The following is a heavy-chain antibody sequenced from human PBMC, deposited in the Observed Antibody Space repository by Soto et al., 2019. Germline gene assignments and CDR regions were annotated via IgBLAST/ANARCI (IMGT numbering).Heavy chain of an antibody. CDR3: VKKSCSHTRCYTGWFFDL. J-gene: IGHJ2*01. Sequence: LSCEASGFIFEDYDMHWVRQPPGKGLQWVSGISWNSGDKDYADSVKGRFTISRDNVKNSLDLQMSSLRVKDTATYYCVKKSCSHTRCYTGWFFDLWGRGTLVTVSS. CDR1: GFIFEDYD. D-gene: IGHD2-15*01. CDR2: ISWNSGDK. V-gene: IGHV3-9*01.